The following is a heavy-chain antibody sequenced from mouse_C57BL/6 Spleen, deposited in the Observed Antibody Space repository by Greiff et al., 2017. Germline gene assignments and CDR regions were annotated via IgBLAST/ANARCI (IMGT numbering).Heavy chain of an antibody. CDR3: ARRTGPAWFAY. CDR2: ILPGSGST. J-gene: IGHJ3*01. D-gene: IGHD4-1*01. V-gene: IGHV1-9*01. CDR1: GYTFPGYW. Sequence: QVPLPPSGAELMKPGASVKLSCKATGYTFPGYWIEWVKQRPGHGLEWIGEILPGSGSTNYNEKFKGKATFTADTSSSTAYMQLSSLTTEDSAIYYCARRTGPAWFAYWGQGTLVTVSA.